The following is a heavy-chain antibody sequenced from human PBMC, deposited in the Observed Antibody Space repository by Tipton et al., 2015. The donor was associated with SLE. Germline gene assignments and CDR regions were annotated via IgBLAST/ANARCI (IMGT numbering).Heavy chain of an antibody. CDR3: ASSSYFDSSGH. J-gene: IGHJ4*02. CDR1: GFTFSTYT. D-gene: IGHD3-22*01. CDR2: ISSGSNYI. V-gene: IGHV3-21*01. Sequence: SLRLSCAASGFTFSTYTMNWVRQAPGKGLEWVSSISSGSNYIYYADSVKGRFTISRDNAKNSLYLQMNSLRAEDTAVYYCASSSYFDSSGHWGQGTLVTVSS.